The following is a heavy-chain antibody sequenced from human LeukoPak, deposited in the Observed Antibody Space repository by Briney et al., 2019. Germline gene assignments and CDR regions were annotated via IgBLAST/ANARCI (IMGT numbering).Heavy chain of an antibody. V-gene: IGHV3-23*01. CDR2: ISGSGGST. Sequence: GASLRLSCAASGFTFSSYAMSWVRQAPGKGLEWVSAISGSGGSTYYADSVKGRFTISRDNSKNTLYLRMNSLRAEDTAVYYCAKDSIFGVVITEYFDYWGQGTLVTVSS. CDR3: AKDSIFGVVITEYFDY. D-gene: IGHD3-3*01. CDR1: GFTFSSYA. J-gene: IGHJ4*02.